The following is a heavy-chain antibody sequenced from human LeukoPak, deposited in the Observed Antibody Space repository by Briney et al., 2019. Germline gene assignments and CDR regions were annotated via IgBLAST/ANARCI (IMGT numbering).Heavy chain of an antibody. CDR1: GYTFTSYD. V-gene: IGHV1-8*01. Sequence: ASVKVSCKASGYTFTSYDINWARQATGQGLEWMGWMNPNSGSTSYAQKFQGRVTMTRDTSTSTVYMELSSLRSEDTAVYYCARVLAADSRAYYFDYWGQGTLVTVSS. D-gene: IGHD3-3*02. CDR2: MNPNSGST. CDR3: ARVLAADSRAYYFDY. J-gene: IGHJ4*02.